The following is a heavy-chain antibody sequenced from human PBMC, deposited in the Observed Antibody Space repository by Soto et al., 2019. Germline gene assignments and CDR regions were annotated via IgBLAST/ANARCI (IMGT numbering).Heavy chain of an antibody. D-gene: IGHD6-13*01. CDR2: IYNDGTYA. Sequence: GSLRLSCAGSGFTFNMYRMHWVRQVPGKGPVWVARIYNDGTYADYADSVKGRFTISRDNAKDTLYLQMNDLRAEDSALYHCTRGPRATSAGTSAHWGQGTLVTVSS. CDR3: TRGPRATSAGTSAH. V-gene: IGHV3-74*01. J-gene: IGHJ4*02. CDR1: GFTFNMYR.